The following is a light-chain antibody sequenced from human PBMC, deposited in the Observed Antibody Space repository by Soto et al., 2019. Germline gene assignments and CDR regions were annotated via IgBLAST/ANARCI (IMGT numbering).Light chain of an antibody. CDR3: TSYTSSSTPV. J-gene: IGLJ3*02. V-gene: IGLV2-14*01. CDR1: SSDVGGYNY. CDR2: EVS. Sequence: QSVLTEPASVSGSPGQSITITCTGTSSDVGGYNYVSWYQQHPGKAPKVMIYEVSNRPSGVSNRFSGSKSGNPASLTISGLQAEDEADYYCTSYTSSSTPVFGGGTKLTVL.